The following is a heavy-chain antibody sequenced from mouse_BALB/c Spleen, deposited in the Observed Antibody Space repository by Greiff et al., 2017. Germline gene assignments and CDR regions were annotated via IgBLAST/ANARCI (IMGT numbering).Heavy chain of an antibody. CDR3: AFYGNYAMDY. D-gene: IGHD2-1*01. Sequence: EVHLVESGPGLVKPSQSLSLTCTVTGYSITSDYAWNWIRQFPGNKLEWMGYISYSGSTSYNPSLKSRISITRDTSKNQFFLQLNSVTTEDTATYYCAFYGNYAMDYWGQGTSVTVSS. CDR1: GYSITSDYA. CDR2: ISYSGST. V-gene: IGHV3-2*02. J-gene: IGHJ4*01.